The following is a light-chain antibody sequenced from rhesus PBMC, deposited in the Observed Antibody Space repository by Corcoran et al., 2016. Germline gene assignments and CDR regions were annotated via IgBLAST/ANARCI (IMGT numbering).Light chain of an antibody. CDR1: QDINTY. CDR2: AAS. Sequence: DIQMTQSPSSLSASVGDRVTITCRASQDINTYLTWYQQKPGKAPKRLIYAASSLESGVPSRFSGSGSGTDFTLTISSLHPEDFATYYCLQYNSNPFTFGPGTKLDIK. CDR3: LQYNSNPFT. J-gene: IGKJ3*01. V-gene: IGKV1-43*01.